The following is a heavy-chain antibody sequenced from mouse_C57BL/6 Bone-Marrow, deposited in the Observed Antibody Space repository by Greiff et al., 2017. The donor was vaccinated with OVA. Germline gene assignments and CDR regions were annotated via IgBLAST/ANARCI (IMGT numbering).Heavy chain of an antibody. CDR2: IYPRSGNT. CDR1: GYTFTSYG. D-gene: IGHD2-2*01. CDR3: AREGIYYGYDVTWFAY. V-gene: IGHV1-81*01. Sequence: QVQLQQSGAELARPGASVKLSCKASGYTFTSYGISWVKQRTGQGLEWIGEIYPRSGNTYYNEKFKGKATLTADKSSSTAYMELRSLTSEDSAVYFGAREGIYYGYDVTWFAYWGQGTLVTVSA. J-gene: IGHJ3*01.